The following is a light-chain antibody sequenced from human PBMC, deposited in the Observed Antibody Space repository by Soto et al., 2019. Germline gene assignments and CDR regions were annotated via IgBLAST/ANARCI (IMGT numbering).Light chain of an antibody. Sequence: DIKMNQFPSTLSASVGDRVTITCRASQSVSSWLAWYQQKPGKAPKLLIYDASSLESAVPSRFSGSGSGTEFTLTISSLQPDDFATYYCQQYSGYSEYTFGQRTKVDNK. CDR2: DAS. J-gene: IGKJ2*01. CDR3: QQYSGYSEYT. V-gene: IGKV1-5*01. CDR1: QSVSSW.